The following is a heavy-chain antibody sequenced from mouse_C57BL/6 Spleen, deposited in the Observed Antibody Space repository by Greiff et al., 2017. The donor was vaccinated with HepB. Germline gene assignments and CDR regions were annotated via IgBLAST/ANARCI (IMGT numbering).Heavy chain of an antibody. D-gene: IGHD1-1*01. V-gene: IGHV1-82*01. J-gene: IGHJ2*01. Sequence: QVQLKESGPELVKPGASVKISCKASGYAFSSSWMNWVKQRPGKGLEWIGRIYPGDGDTNYNGKFKGKATLTADKSSSTAYMQLSSLPSEDSAVYFCAITTVGAHFDYWGQGTTLTVSS. CDR2: IYPGDGDT. CDR3: AITTVGAHFDY. CDR1: GYAFSSSW.